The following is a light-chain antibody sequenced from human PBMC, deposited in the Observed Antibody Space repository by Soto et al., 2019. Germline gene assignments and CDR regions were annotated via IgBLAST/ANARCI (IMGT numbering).Light chain of an antibody. J-gene: IGLJ1*01. CDR1: ASDIGRYNY. Sequence: QSVLTQPPSASGSPGQSVTISCIGTASDIGRYNYVSWYQHHPGKAPKRIIYEVTKRPSGVPDRFSGSKSGNTASLTVSGLQADGEADYYCNSYVGSNNYVFGTGTRSPS. CDR3: NSYVGSNNYV. V-gene: IGLV2-8*01. CDR2: EVT.